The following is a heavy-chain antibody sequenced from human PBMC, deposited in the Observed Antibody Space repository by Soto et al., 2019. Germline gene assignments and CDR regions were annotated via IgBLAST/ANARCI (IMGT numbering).Heavy chain of an antibody. CDR3: VLMCGGDCPAASQFDY. CDR1: GFTFSSHG. J-gene: IGHJ4*02. D-gene: IGHD2-21*02. CDR2: ISYDGSNK. V-gene: IGHV3-30*03. Sequence: PGRSLRLSCAASGFTFSSHGMHWVRQAPGKGLEWVAVISYDGSNKYYADSVKGRFTISRDNSKNTLYLQMNSLRAEDTAVYYCVLMCGGDCPAASQFDYWGQGTLVTVSS.